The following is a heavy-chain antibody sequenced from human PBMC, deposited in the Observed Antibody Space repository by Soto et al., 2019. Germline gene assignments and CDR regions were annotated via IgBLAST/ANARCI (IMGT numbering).Heavy chain of an antibody. V-gene: IGHV3-23*01. CDR1: GFTFSSFA. CDR2: ISGSGGSR. CDR3: AKESSSSLFRYNWFDP. D-gene: IGHD6-13*01. J-gene: IGHJ5*02. Sequence: EVQLLESGGGLEQPGGSLRLSCAASGFTFSSFAMSWVRQTPGKGLDWVSTISGSGGSRYYADSVRGRFTISRDSSENTLYLQMNSLRVEDTAVYFCAKESSSSLFRYNWFDPWGQGTLVTVSS.